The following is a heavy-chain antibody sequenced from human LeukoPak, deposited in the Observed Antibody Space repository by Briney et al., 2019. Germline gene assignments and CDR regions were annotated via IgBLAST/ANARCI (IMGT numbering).Heavy chain of an antibody. CDR1: GGSISSYY. CDR2: IYYSGST. J-gene: IGHJ5*02. CDR3: AREKYGGWFDP. Sequence: PSETLSLTCTVSGGSISSYYWSWIRQPPGKGLEWIGYIYYSGSTNYNPSLKSRVTISVDTSKNQLSLKLSSVTAADTAVYYCAREKYGGWFDPWGQGTLVTVSS. V-gene: IGHV4-59*12. D-gene: IGHD4-23*01.